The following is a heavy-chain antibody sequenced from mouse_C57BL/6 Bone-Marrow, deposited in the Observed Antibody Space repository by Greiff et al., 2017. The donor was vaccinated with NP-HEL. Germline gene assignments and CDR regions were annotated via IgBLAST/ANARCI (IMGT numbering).Heavy chain of an antibody. CDR1: GFTFSDYG. V-gene: IGHV5-17*01. CDR3: ERHYDYFDY. Sequence: EVKLMESGGGLVKPGGSLKLSCAASGFTFSDYGMHWVRQAPEKGLEWVAYISSGSSTFNYADTVKGRFTISRDNAKHTLFLQMTSLRSEDTAMYYCERHYDYFDYWGQGTTLTVSS. J-gene: IGHJ2*01. CDR2: ISSGSSTF. D-gene: IGHD1-2*01.